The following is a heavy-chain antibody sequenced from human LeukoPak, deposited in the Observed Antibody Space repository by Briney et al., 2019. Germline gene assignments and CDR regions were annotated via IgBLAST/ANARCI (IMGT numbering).Heavy chain of an antibody. V-gene: IGHV3-30*02. Sequence: AGGSLRLSCAASGFTFSSYGMHWVRQAPGKGLEWVAFLRYDGSNKDYADSVKGRFTISRDNSKKTLDLEMNNLRAEDTAMYYCGKGVSNLVAATAIDSWGQGTLVTVSS. J-gene: IGHJ4*02. D-gene: IGHD6-19*01. CDR1: GFTFSSYG. CDR3: GKGVSNLVAATAIDS. CDR2: LRYDGSNK.